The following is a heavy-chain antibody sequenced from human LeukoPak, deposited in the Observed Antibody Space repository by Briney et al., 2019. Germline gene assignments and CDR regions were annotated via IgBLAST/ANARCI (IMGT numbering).Heavy chain of an antibody. V-gene: IGHV1-69*13. Sequence: ASVKVSCKASGGTFSSYAISWVRQAPGHGLEWMGGIIPIFGTANYAQKFQGRDTITADESTSTAYMELTSLRSEDTAVYYCARTSIVAARPRGLDYWGQGTLVTVSS. CDR2: IIPIFGTA. J-gene: IGHJ4*02. CDR1: GGTFSSYA. D-gene: IGHD6-13*01. CDR3: ARTSIVAARPRGLDY.